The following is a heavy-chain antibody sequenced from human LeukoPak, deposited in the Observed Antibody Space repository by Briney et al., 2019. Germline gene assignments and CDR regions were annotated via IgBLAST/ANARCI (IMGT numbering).Heavy chain of an antibody. Sequence: PSETLSLTCTVSGGSISSYYWSWIRQPPGKGLEWIGYIYYSGSTNYNPSLKSRVTISVDTSKNQFSLKLSSVTAADTAVYYCARLYTPGSPDYYDSSGYPGVDIWGQGTMVTVSS. D-gene: IGHD3-22*01. J-gene: IGHJ3*02. V-gene: IGHV4-59*01. CDR2: IYYSGST. CDR3: ARLYTPGSPDYYDSSGYPGVDI. CDR1: GGSISSYY.